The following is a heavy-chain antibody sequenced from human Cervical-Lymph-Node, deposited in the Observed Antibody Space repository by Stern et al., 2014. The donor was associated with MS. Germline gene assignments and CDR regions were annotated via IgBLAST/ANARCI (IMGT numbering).Heavy chain of an antibody. CDR3: AKDRNRGYSYGYSYGMDV. CDR2: ISWTSGSI. V-gene: IGHV3-9*01. CDR1: GFTFDDYA. J-gene: IGHJ6*02. D-gene: IGHD5-18*01. Sequence: VQLVESGGGLVQPGRALRLSCAASGFTFDDYAMHWVRQAPGKGLEWVSGISWTSGSIGYADSVKGRFTISRDNAKNSLYLQMNSLRAEDTALYYCAKDRNRGYSYGYSYGMDVWGQGTTVTVSS.